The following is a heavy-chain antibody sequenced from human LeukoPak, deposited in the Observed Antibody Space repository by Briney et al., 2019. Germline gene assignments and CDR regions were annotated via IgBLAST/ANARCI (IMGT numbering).Heavy chain of an antibody. D-gene: IGHD5-18*01. CDR2: ISYDGSNK. CDR3: AKELRGYSYGLRNNWFDP. V-gene: IGHV3-30*18. J-gene: IGHJ5*02. Sequence: GGSLRLSCAASGFTFSSYGMHWVRQAPGKGLEWVAVISYDGSNKYYADSVKGRFTISRDNSKNALYLQMNSLRAEDTAVYYCAKELRGYSYGLRNNWFDPWGQGTLVTVSS. CDR1: GFTFSSYG.